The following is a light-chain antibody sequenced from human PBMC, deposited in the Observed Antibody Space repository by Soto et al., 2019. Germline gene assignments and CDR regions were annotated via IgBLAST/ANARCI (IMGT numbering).Light chain of an antibody. V-gene: IGLV1-40*01. CDR2: GNS. J-gene: IGLJ1*01. CDR1: SSNIGAGYD. CDR3: QSYDSSLSGYV. Sequence: QSVLTHPPSVYGAPGQRVTISCTGSSSNIGAGYDVHWYQQLPGTAPKLLIYGNSNRPSGVPDRFSGSKSGTSASLAITGLQAEDEADYYCQSYDSSLSGYVFGTGTKVTVL.